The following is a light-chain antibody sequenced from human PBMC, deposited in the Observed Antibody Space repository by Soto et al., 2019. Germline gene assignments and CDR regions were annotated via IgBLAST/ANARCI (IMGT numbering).Light chain of an antibody. CDR3: SSYTSSSLYV. CDR2: DVS. V-gene: IGLV2-14*01. Sequence: QSALTQPASVSGSPGQSITISCTGTSSDVGGYNYVSWYQQHPGKAPKLMIYDVSNRPSGVSNRLSGSTSGNTASLTISGLQAEDEADYSCSSYTSSSLYVFGTGTKLTVL. J-gene: IGLJ1*01. CDR1: SSDVGGYNY.